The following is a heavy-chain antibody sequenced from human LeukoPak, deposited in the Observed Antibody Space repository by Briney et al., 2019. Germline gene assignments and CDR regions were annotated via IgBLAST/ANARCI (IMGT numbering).Heavy chain of an antibody. J-gene: IGHJ4*02. CDR2: IRYGGSNE. CDR1: GFTFSSYG. Sequence: PGGSLRLSCAASGFTFSSYGMHWVRQAPGKGLEWVAFIRYGGSNEYYADSVKGRFTISRDNSKNTLYLQMNSLRAEDTALYYCAKGGRTYYYDSSAPDSWGQGTLVTVSS. V-gene: IGHV3-30*02. CDR3: AKGGRTYYYDSSAPDS. D-gene: IGHD3-22*01.